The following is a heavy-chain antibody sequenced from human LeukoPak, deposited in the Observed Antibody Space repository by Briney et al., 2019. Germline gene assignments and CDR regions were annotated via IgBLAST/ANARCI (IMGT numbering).Heavy chain of an antibody. V-gene: IGHV3-23*01. Sequence: QTGGSLRLSCAASGFTFSSYAMSWVRQAPGKGLEWVSAISGSGGSTYYADSVKGRFTISRDNSKNTLYLQMNSLRAEDTAVYYCAKDRTKTCSGGSCYPNQRQYFDYWGQGNLVTVSS. J-gene: IGHJ4*02. CDR3: AKDRTKTCSGGSCYPNQRQYFDY. CDR2: ISGSGGST. D-gene: IGHD2-15*01. CDR1: GFTFSSYA.